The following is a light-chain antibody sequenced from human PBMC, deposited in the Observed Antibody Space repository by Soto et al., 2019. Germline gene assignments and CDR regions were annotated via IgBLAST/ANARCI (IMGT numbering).Light chain of an antibody. CDR3: QQSVASPIT. CDR1: QSVNSK. V-gene: IGKV3-11*01. CDR2: GAS. Sequence: ILLTHSAVTLALSHRERATLSCRASQSVNSKLTWYQHKPGQAPRLLISGASNRRSGIPARFSAWGYGTDFTLTISRVHPEDFAIYYCQQSVASPITFGQGTRLEIK. J-gene: IGKJ5*01.